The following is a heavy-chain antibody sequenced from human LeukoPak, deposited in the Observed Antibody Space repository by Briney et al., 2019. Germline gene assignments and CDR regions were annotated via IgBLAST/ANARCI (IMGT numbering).Heavy chain of an antibody. D-gene: IGHD6-19*01. Sequence: PSETLSLTCAVSGDSISNHNYYWDWIRQPPGKGLEWIGTVYYTGNTYYNPSLKSRVAISVDTSKNQFSLQLTSMTAADTAVYYCARLRAMAGHRGGFDFWGRGTMVTVSS. CDR2: VYYTGNT. J-gene: IGHJ3*01. V-gene: IGHV4-39*01. CDR1: GDSISNHNYY. CDR3: ARLRAMAGHRGGFDF.